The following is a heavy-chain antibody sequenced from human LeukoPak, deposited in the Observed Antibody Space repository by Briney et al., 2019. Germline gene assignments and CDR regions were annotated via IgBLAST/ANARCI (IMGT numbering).Heavy chain of an antibody. CDR3: AKGDEAVAGAVDY. CDR1: GFTFSSYS. J-gene: IGHJ4*02. Sequence: PGGSLRLSCAASGFTFSSYSMNWVRQAPVKGLEWVSSISSSSSYIYYADSVKGRFTISRDNAKNSLYLQMDSLRAEDTALYYCAKGDEAVAGAVDYWGQGTLVTVSS. V-gene: IGHV3-21*04. D-gene: IGHD6-19*01. CDR2: ISSSSSYI.